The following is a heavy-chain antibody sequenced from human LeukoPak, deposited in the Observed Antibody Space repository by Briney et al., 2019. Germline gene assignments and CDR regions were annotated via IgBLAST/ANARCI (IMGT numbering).Heavy chain of an antibody. CDR2: IYYSGST. J-gene: IGHJ4*02. CDR3: ARVTGYMTEDYFDY. Sequence: PSETLSLTCTVSGGSINSYYWSWIRQPPGKGLEWIGYIYYSGSTNYNPSLKSRVTISVDTSKNQFSLRLSSVTAADTAVYYCARVTGYMTEDYFDYWGQGTLITVSS. CDR1: GGSINSYY. D-gene: IGHD6-13*01. V-gene: IGHV4-59*01.